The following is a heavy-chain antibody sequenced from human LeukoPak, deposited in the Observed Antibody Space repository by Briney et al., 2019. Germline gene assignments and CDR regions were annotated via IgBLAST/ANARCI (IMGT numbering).Heavy chain of an antibody. V-gene: IGHV3-23*01. CDR3: ANRGSMVRGVSPNGDFYYMDV. CDR1: GFTFSSYG. J-gene: IGHJ6*03. CDR2: ISGSGGST. Sequence: PGGSLRLSCAASGFTFSSYGMSWVRKAPGKGLEWVSAISGSGGSTYYADSVKGRFTISRDNSKNTLYLQMNSLRAEDTAVYYCANRGSMVRGVSPNGDFYYMDVWGKGTTVTISS. D-gene: IGHD3-10*01.